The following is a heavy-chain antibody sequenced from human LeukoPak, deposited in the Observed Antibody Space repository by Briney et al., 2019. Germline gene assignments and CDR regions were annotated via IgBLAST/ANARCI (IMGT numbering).Heavy chain of an antibody. Sequence: GGSLRLSCEASGFTLSGYWMHWVRQVPGKGLVWVARNNHDETISIYADSVKGRFTISRDNGKNTLYLHMNSLRAEDTAVYYCAKSDWFDAWGQGTLVTVSS. J-gene: IGHJ5*02. CDR3: AKSDWFDA. V-gene: IGHV3-74*01. CDR1: GFTLSGYW. CDR2: NNHDETIS.